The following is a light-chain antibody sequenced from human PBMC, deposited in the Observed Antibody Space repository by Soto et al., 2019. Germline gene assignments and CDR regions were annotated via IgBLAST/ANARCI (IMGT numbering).Light chain of an antibody. CDR2: GTS. J-gene: IGKJ5*01. V-gene: IGKV3-20*01. Sequence: ESVLTQSPDTLSLSPGERATLSCRASQSAGRTYLAWYQQKPGQAPRLLIHGTSNRATGIPDRFSGSGSGTDFTLTISRLEPEDFAVYYCQQYGSSPITFGQGTRLEIK. CDR3: QQYGSSPIT. CDR1: QSAGRTY.